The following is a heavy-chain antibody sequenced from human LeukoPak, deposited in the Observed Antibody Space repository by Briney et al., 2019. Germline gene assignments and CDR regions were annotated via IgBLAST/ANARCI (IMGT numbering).Heavy chain of an antibody. Sequence: PGGSLRLSCAASGFTFDDYGMSWVRQAPGKGLEWVSGINLNGGSTGYADSVKGRFTISRDNAKNSLYLQMNSLRAEDTALYYCARAPYYGSGSYSTFDYWGQGTLVTVSS. V-gene: IGHV3-20*04. CDR3: ARAPYYGSGSYSTFDY. J-gene: IGHJ4*02. CDR2: INLNGGST. D-gene: IGHD3-10*01. CDR1: GFTFDDYG.